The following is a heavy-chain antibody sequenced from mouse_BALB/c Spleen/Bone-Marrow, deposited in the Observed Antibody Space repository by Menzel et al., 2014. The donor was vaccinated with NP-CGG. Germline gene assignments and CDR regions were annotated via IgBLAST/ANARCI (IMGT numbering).Heavy chain of an antibody. CDR1: GYSITSGYG. CDR3: AREARPTARVAY. V-gene: IGHV3-1*02. CDR2: IHYSGST. Sequence: EVQGVESGPDLVKPSQSLSLTCTVTGYSITSGYGWHWIRQFPGNKLEWMAYIHYSGSTNYNPSLKSRISITRDTSKNQFFLQLNSVTTEDTATYYCAREARPTARVAYWGQGTLVTVSA. D-gene: IGHD1-2*01. J-gene: IGHJ3*01.